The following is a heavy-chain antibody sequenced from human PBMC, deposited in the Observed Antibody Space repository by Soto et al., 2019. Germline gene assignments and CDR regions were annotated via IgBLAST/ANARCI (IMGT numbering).Heavy chain of an antibody. Sequence: SETLSLTCTVSGGSISSSSYYWGWIRQPPGKGLEWIGSIYYSGSTYYNPSLKSRVTISVDTSKNQFSLRLSSVTAADTAVYYCARRSVLRGPRNFDYWGQGTLVTVSS. J-gene: IGHJ4*02. CDR3: ARRSVLRGPRNFDY. CDR2: IYYSGST. CDR1: GGSISSSSYY. D-gene: IGHD3-3*01. V-gene: IGHV4-39*01.